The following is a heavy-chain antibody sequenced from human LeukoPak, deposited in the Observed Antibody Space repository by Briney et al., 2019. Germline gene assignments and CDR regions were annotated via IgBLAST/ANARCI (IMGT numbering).Heavy chain of an antibody. D-gene: IGHD6-6*01. CDR2: INPNSGGT. CDR3: ARGIAARPDSLPFDP. Sequence: GASVKVSCKASGYTFTGYYMHWVRQAPGQGLEWMGWINPNSGGTNYAQKFQGRVTMTRDTSISTAYMELSRLRSDDTAVYYCARGIAARPDSLPFDPWGQGTLVTVSS. J-gene: IGHJ5*02. CDR1: GYTFTGYY. V-gene: IGHV1-2*02.